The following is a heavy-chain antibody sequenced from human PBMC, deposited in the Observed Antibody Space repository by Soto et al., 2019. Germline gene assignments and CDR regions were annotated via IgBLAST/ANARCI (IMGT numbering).Heavy chain of an antibody. Sequence: SETRSLTCTVSGASISGFYWSWIRKYAGKGLEWIGRIYATGTTDYNPSLKSRVMMSVDTSKKQFSLKLRSVTAADTAVYYCVRDGTKTLRDWFDPWGQGISVTVSS. V-gene: IGHV4-4*07. CDR1: GASISGFY. D-gene: IGHD1-1*01. CDR2: IYATGTT. J-gene: IGHJ5*02. CDR3: VRDGTKTLRDWFDP.